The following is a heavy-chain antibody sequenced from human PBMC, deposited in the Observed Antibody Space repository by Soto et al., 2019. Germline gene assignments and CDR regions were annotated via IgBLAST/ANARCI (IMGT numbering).Heavy chain of an antibody. V-gene: IGHV1-2*04. CDR1: GGTFSSYT. J-gene: IGHJ6*02. D-gene: IGHD4-17*01. CDR2: INPNSGGT. CDR3: ARDMIPVTTFYYYYGMDV. Sequence: ASVKVSCKASGGTFSSYTISWVRQAPGQGLEWMGWINPNSGGTNYAQKFQGWVTMTRDTSISTAYMELSRLRSDDTAVYYCARDMIPVTTFYYYYGMDVWGQGTTVTVSS.